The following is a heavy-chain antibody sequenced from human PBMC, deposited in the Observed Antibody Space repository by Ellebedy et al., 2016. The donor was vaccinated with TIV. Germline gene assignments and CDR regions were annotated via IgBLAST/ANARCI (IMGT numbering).Heavy chain of an antibody. J-gene: IGHJ3*02. Sequence: GGSLRLSCTASGFTFTPYAMNWVRQAPGKGLEWISYISGSSITLYYSDSVKGRFTISRDNAKNSLYLEMNSLRAEDTAVYYCATDGSYGDYLSPAHAFEIWGQGTVVAVSS. CDR1: GFTFTPYA. D-gene: IGHD4-17*01. CDR3: ATDGSYGDYLSPAHAFEI. CDR2: ISGSSITL. V-gene: IGHV3-48*04.